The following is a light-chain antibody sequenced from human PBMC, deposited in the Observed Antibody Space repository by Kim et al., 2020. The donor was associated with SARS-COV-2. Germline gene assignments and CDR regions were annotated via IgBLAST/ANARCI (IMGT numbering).Light chain of an antibody. CDR3: MIWPSNAYV. J-gene: IGLJ1*01. CDR2: YYSDSDK. V-gene: IGLV5-37*01. Sequence: LTFTFPRYNNVGIYNIHWYPQKTGTPPRYLLYYYSDSDKGQVSGVPSRFSGSKDASANTGILLISGLQSEDEADYYCMIWPSNAYVFGTGTKVTVL. CDR1: RYNNVGIYN.